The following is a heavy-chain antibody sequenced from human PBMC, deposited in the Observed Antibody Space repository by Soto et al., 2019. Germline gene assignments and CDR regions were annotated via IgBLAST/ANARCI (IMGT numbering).Heavy chain of an antibody. J-gene: IGHJ4*02. Sequence: QVQLVQSGAEVKKPGASVKVSCKASGSTFPSSTVSWVRQAPGQGLEWMGWINAHNGNTKYAQKFQGRLTMTTDTSTGTGYMELRSLRSDDTAIYFCEIADYGDPDYWGQGTLVNVSS. D-gene: IGHD4-17*01. CDR1: GSTFPSST. CDR3: EIADYGDPDY. CDR2: INAHNGNT. V-gene: IGHV1-18*01.